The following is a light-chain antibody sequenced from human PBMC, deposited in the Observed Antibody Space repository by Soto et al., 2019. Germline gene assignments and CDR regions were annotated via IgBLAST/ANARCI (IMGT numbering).Light chain of an antibody. V-gene: IGKV1-27*01. CDR3: QKYNSAPKT. J-gene: IGKJ2*01. Sequence: DIQMTQSPSSLSASVGDRVTITCRASQDISNYLAWYQQKPGEVPKLLIYAASTLQKGVQSRFSGGGSGTPYTLTISTLQPDAVATYYCQKYNSAPKTFGRGTRLEIK. CDR1: QDISNY. CDR2: AAS.